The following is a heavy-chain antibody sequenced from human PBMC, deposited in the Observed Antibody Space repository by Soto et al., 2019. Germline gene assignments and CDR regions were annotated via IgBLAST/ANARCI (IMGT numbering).Heavy chain of an antibody. CDR1: GDSISGYY. V-gene: IGHV4-59*01. Sequence: SETLSLTCTVFGDSISGYYWSWIRQPPGKGLEWIGYMHYSGSTNYSPSLMRRVIISGDTSKNQFSLRLSSVTAADTAVYYCARDQYYSYSAGQEGHAFQIWGQGTMVTVSS. CDR3: ARDQYYSYSAGQEGHAFQI. J-gene: IGHJ3*02. CDR2: MHYSGST. D-gene: IGHD3-16*01.